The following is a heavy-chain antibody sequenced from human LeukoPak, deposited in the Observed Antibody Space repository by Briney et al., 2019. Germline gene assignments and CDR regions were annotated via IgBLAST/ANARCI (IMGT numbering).Heavy chain of an antibody. D-gene: IGHD3-10*01. CDR1: GGSFSGYY. Sequence: KPSETLSLTCAVYGGSFSGYYWSWIRQPPGKGLEWIGEINHSGSTNYNPSLKSRVTISVDTPKNQFSLKLSSVTAADTAVYYCARVNPYGSGSYSGWFDPWGQGTLVTVSS. CDR3: ARVNPYGSGSYSGWFDP. CDR2: INHSGST. V-gene: IGHV4-34*01. J-gene: IGHJ5*02.